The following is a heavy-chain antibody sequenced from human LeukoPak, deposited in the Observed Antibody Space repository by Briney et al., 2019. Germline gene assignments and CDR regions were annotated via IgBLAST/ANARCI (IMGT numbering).Heavy chain of an antibody. V-gene: IGHV3-23*01. CDR3: ATVRGYFDH. Sequence: GGSLRLSCAASGFTFSSYAMSWVRQAPGKGLEWVSSISGSGGSTTYADSVKGRFTISRDNSKNTLYVQIYSLTAEDTAIYYCATVRGYFDHWGQGTLVTVYS. D-gene: IGHD3-10*01. CDR2: ISGSGGST. CDR1: GFTFSSYA. J-gene: IGHJ4*02.